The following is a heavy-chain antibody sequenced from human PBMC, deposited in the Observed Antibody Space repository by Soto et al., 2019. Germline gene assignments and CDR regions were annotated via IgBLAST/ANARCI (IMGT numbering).Heavy chain of an antibody. CDR1: GGSISSSNW. D-gene: IGHD4-17*01. V-gene: IGHV4-4*02. Sequence: SETLSLTCAVSGGSISSSNWWSWVRQPPGKGLEWIGEIYHSGSTNYNPSLKSRVTISVDKSKNQFSLKLSSVTAADTAVYYCAATTVTTPQFDYWGQGTLVTSPQ. J-gene: IGHJ4*02. CDR2: IYHSGST. CDR3: AATTVTTPQFDY.